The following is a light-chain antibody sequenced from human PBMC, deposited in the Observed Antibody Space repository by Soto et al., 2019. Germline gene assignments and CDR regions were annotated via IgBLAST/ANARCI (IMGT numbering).Light chain of an antibody. CDR3: QQHGSSPPWT. CDR1: QSVSSSY. Sequence: EIVLTQSPGTLSLSPGERATLSCRASQSVSSSYLAWYQQKPGQAPRLLIYGASSRAAGITDRFSGSGSGTDFTPTISSLEPEDFAVYYCQQHGSSPPWTFGQGTKLEIK. J-gene: IGKJ2*02. CDR2: GAS. V-gene: IGKV3-20*01.